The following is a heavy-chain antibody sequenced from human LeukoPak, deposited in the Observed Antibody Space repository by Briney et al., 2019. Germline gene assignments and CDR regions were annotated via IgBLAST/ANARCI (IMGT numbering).Heavy chain of an antibody. CDR3: ARTSGDYARWFDP. V-gene: IGHV4-4*02. CDR1: GGSLNSSNW. Sequence: SGTLSLTCAVSGGSLNSSNWWSWVRQPPGKGLEWIGAIYPSGSTTYNPSPTSRVTISVDKSKNQFSLKLSSVTAADTAVYYCARTSGDYARWFDPWGQGTLVTVSS. CDR2: IYPSGST. J-gene: IGHJ5*02. D-gene: IGHD4-17*01.